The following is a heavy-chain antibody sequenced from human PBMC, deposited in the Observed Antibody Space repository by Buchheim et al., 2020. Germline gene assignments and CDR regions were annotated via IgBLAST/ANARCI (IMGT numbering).Heavy chain of an antibody. CDR1: GFTFSSYG. CDR2: IWYDGSNK. D-gene: IGHD5-18*01. CDR3: ARDRQDTAMIYYYYYGMDV. J-gene: IGHJ6*02. V-gene: IGHV3-33*01. Sequence: QVQLVESGGGVVQPGRSLRLSCAASGFTFSSYGMHWVRQAPGKGLEWVAVIWYDGSNKYYADSVKGRFTISRDNSKNTLYLQMISLRAEDTAVYYCARDRQDTAMIYYYYYGMDVWGQGTT.